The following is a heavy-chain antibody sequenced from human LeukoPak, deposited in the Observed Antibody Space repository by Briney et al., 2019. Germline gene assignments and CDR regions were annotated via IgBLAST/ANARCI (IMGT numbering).Heavy chain of an antibody. J-gene: IGHJ4*02. CDR1: GYSISSGNW. V-gene: IGHV4-28*01. CDR3: ARHDTHDSSGYYPLDY. D-gene: IGHD3-22*01. CDR2: IYYSGST. Sequence: SDTLSLTCAVSGYSISSGNWWAWIRQPPGKGLEWIGYIYYSGSTYYNPSLKSRVTISVDTSKNQFSLRLSSVTAADTAVYYCARHDTHDSSGYYPLDYWGQGTLVTVFS.